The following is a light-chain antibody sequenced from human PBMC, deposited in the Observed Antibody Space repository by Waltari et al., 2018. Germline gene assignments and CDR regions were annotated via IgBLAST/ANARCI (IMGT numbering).Light chain of an antibody. CDR1: SSDVGGFDY. V-gene: IGLV2-8*01. J-gene: IGLJ2*01. CDR2: EVS. Sequence: QSALTQPPSASGSPGQSVTISCTGTSSDVGGFDYVSWYQQHTGKVPRLMIYEVSKRPSGVPDRFSGSKSGNTASLTVSGLQVEDEADYYCSSFAGSSQMLFGGGTKLTVL. CDR3: SSFAGSSQML.